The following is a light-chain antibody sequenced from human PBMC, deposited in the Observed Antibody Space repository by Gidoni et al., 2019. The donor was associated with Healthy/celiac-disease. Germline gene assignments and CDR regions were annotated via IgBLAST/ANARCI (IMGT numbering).Light chain of an antibody. CDR1: QSVSSN. CDR2: GAS. V-gene: IGKV3-15*01. J-gene: IGKJ1*01. CDR3: QQYNNWPGWT. Sequence: EQVMTQSPATLSVSPGERATLSCRASQSVSSNLAWYQQKPGQAPRLLIYGASTRATGIPARFSGSGSGTEFTLTISSLQSEDFAVYYCQQYNNWPGWTFGQGTKVEIK.